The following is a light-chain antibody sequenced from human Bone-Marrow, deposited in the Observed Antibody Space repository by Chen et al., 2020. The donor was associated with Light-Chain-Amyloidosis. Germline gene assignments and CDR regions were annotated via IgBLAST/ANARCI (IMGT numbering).Light chain of an antibody. CDR2: GND. J-gene: IGLJ3*02. CDR1: SSNIGAGYD. V-gene: IGLV1-40*01. Sequence: QSVLTQPPSVSGAPGQRVTISCTGTSSNIGAGYDVHWYQQLPGTAPKLLIYGNDNRPSGVPDRFAASKSGTAASLAITGLQDEDAADYYCQSYDTTLSGPVFGGGTKLTVL. CDR3: QSYDTTLSGPV.